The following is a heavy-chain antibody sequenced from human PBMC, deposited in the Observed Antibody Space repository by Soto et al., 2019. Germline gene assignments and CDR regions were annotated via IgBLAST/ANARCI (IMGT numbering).Heavy chain of an antibody. CDR2: VRGDFVTT. Sequence: WGSLRLSCATSGFTFSDHAMHWVRQAPGEGLEWVSGVRGDFVTTPYADSVKGRFTISRDNYKNTLYLQMNSLRAEDTAIYYCVTEGKMGVEGFDFWGQGTLVTVSS. V-gene: IGHV3-23*01. CDR3: VTEGKMGVEGFDF. J-gene: IGHJ4*02. D-gene: IGHD1-26*01. CDR1: GFTFSDHA.